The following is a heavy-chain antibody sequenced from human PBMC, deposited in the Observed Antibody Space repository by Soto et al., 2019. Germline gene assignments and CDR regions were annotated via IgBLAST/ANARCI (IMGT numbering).Heavy chain of an antibody. D-gene: IGHD5-18*01. J-gene: IGHJ6*02. V-gene: IGHV4-31*03. CDR3: ARDWVSYGYYYGMDV. CDR1: GGSISSGYYY. Sequence: SETLSLTCSVSGGSISSGYYYWSWIRQHQGKGLEWIGYIYYSGSTYYNPSLKSRVTISVDTFKNQFSLKLSSVTAADTAVYYCARDWVSYGYYYGMDVWGQGTTVTVSS. CDR2: IYYSGST.